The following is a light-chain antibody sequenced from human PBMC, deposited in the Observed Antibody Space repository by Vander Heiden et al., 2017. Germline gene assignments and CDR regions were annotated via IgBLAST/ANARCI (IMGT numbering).Light chain of an antibody. V-gene: IGKV2-30*01. J-gene: IGKJ2*01. CDR3: MQGTHWPYT. Sequence: VVIHPSPLSLPGTLGQPASIPCRSRPGLVYSDGNTYVNWFKQRPGQSPRRLIYKVSDRDAGVPDRCSGSGSGTVFTLKISRVEAEDVGVYYCMQGTHWPYTFGQGTKLEIK. CDR1: PGLVYSDGNTY. CDR2: KVS.